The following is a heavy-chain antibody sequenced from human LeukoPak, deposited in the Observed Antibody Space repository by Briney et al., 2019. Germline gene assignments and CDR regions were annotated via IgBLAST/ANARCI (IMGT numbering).Heavy chain of an antibody. CDR2: INHSGST. Sequence: SETLSLTCAVYGGSFSGYYWSWIRQPPGKGLEWIGEINHSGSTNYNPSLKSRVTISVDTSKNQFSLKLSSVTAADTAVYYCARRGYGSGQAGYYYYYYYMDVWGKGTTVTISS. CDR3: ARRGYGSGQAGYYYYYYYMDV. CDR1: GGSFSGYY. V-gene: IGHV4-34*01. D-gene: IGHD3-10*01. J-gene: IGHJ6*03.